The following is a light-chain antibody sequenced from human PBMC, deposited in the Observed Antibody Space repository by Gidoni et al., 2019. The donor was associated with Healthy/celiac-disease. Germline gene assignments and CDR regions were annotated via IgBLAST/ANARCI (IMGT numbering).Light chain of an antibody. J-gene: IGKJ1*01. V-gene: IGKV1-39*01. Sequence: EGDRSTSPAWSGKSITSILDWYQQKPGKAPKLLIDNASSLQSGVPSRFSGSGSGTDFTLTISSLQPEDFATYYCQQGNSSPWTFXXXTKVEIK. CDR1: KSITSI. CDR3: QQGNSSPWT. CDR2: NAS.